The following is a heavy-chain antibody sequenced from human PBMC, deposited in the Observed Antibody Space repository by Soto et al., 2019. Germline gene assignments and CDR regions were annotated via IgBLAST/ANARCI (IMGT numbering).Heavy chain of an antibody. CDR2: INPDNDNT. J-gene: IGHJ4*02. CDR1: GYTFTKYG. CDR3: AMSPTNSVLGGT. Sequence: QVALVQPGGDVKKPGASVKVSCQASGYTFTKYGISWVRQAPGQGLEWMGWINPDNDNTIYTHNFQGRVTLTTDTSTSTVDTELRSLRSDDTGIYYWAMSPTNSVLGGTRGQGTLVTFAS. V-gene: IGHV1-18*04. D-gene: IGHD2-8*01.